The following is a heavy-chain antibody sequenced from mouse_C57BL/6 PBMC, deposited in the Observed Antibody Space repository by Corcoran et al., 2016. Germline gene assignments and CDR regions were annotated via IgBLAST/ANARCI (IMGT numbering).Heavy chain of an antibody. CDR2: INTYSGVP. Sequence: QIQLVQSGPELKKPGETVKISCKASGYTFTTYGMSWVRQAPGKGLKWMAWINTYSGVPTYADDFKGRFAFSLETSASTAYLQINNLKNEDTATYFCARDSNYPYYFDYWGQGTTLTVSS. CDR3: ARDSNYPYYFDY. J-gene: IGHJ2*01. CDR1: GYTFTTYG. V-gene: IGHV9-3*01. D-gene: IGHD2-5*01.